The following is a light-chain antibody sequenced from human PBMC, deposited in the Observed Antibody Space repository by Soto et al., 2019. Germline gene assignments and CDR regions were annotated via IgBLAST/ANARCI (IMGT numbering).Light chain of an antibody. V-gene: IGKV1-8*01. CDR1: QGISSY. CDR3: QQYYSYPIT. Sequence: AIRMPQSPSSLSASPGARVTITCRASQGISSYLAWYQQKPGKPPKLLIYAASTLQSGVPSRFSGSGSGTDFTLTISCLQSEDFETYYCQQYYSYPITFGPGTKVDIK. CDR2: AAS. J-gene: IGKJ3*01.